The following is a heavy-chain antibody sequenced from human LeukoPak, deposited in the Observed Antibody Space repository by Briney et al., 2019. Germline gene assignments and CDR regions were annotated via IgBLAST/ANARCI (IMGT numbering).Heavy chain of an antibody. CDR3: AASNGRRFYFDY. CDR2: ITITSTGT. J-gene: IGHJ4*02. Sequence: GGSLRLSCAASGFTFSSYGMSWVRQTPGKGLEWVSSITITSTGTFYADSVKGRFTISRDNSRNTLHLQMSSLSADDTAVYYCAASNGRRFYFDYWGQGILVTVSS. CDR1: GFTFSSYG. D-gene: IGHD2-2*01. V-gene: IGHV3-23*01.